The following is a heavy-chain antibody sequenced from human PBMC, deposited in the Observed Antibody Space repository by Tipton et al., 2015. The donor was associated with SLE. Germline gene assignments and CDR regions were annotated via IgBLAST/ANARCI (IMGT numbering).Heavy chain of an antibody. CDR1: GGSISSYY. CDR3: AGPPGVTTAG. V-gene: IGHV4-59*12. Sequence: LRLSCTVSGGSISSYYWSWIRQPPGKGLEWIGYIYYSGSTNYNPSLKSRVTISVDTSKNQFSLKLSSATAADTAVYYCAGPPGVTTAGWGQGTLVTVSS. CDR2: IYYSGST. J-gene: IGHJ4*02. D-gene: IGHD4-17*01.